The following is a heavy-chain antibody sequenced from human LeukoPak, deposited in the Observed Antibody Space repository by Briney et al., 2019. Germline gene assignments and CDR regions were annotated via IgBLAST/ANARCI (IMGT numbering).Heavy chain of an antibody. D-gene: IGHD3-16*01. V-gene: IGHV4-59*08. CDR2: IYNSGST. CDR1: GVSIRIHY. J-gene: IGHJ3*01. CDR3: ARDDYGVFDAFDV. Sequence: PSETLSLTRTLSGVSIRIHYWSWIRQPPGKRLEWIGYIYNSGSTNYNPSLKSRVTISLDTSKNQSSLHLTSVTAADTAVYLCARDDYGVFDAFDVWGQGTVVTVSS.